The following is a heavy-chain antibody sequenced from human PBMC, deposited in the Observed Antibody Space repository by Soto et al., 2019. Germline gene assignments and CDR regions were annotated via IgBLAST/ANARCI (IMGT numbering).Heavy chain of an antibody. D-gene: IGHD3-22*01. V-gene: IGHV4-59*11. CDR2: IYHSGNT. CDR3: ARFGHSGGYFPSYFDS. J-gene: IGHJ4*02. CDR1: GGSMSRHY. Sequence: SETLSLTCTVSGGSMSRHYWSWIRQPPGRGLEWIGYIYHSGNTYYNPSLKSRVTISVVRSKNQFFLDLNYVTAADTAVYYCARFGHSGGYFPSYFDSWGQGTLVTVSS.